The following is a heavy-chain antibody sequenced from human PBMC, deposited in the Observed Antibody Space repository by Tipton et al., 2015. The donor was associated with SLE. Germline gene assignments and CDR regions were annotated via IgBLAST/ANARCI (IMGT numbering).Heavy chain of an antibody. D-gene: IGHD1-1*01. Sequence: LRLSCAASGSSINSDYFWGWIRRPPGKGLEWIGSVFHGGTTYYNPSLKSRVTMSMDTSKNRFFLKLMSVTAADTAVYFCARETDYSYYMDVWGKGTTVTVSS. CDR3: ARETDYSYYMDV. J-gene: IGHJ6*03. CDR2: VFHGGTT. V-gene: IGHV4-38-2*02. CDR1: GSSINSDYF.